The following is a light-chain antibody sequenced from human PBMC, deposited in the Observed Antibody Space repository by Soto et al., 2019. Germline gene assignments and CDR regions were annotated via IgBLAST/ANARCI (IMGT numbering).Light chain of an antibody. CDR3: QQYYSLPPT. J-gene: IGKJ1*01. Sequence: DIVMTQSPDSLAVSLGERATINCKSSQSVLYRSNTKNYLAWYQQKPGQPPNLLIYWASTRESGVPDRFSGSGSGTDFTLTISSLQAEDVAVYSCQQYYSLPPTFGQGTKVEIK. V-gene: IGKV4-1*01. CDR2: WAS. CDR1: QSVLYRSNTKNY.